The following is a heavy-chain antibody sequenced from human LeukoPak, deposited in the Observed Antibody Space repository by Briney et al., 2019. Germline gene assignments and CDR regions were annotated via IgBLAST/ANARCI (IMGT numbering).Heavy chain of an antibody. V-gene: IGHV1-69*04. Sequence: GASVKVSCKASGGTFSSYAISWVRQAPGQGLEWMGRIIPIFGIANYAQKFQGRVTITADKSTSTAYMELNSLRAEDTAVYYCASGRQLGYWGQGTLVTVSS. CDR1: GGTFSSYA. J-gene: IGHJ4*02. CDR2: IIPIFGIA. D-gene: IGHD6-13*01. CDR3: ASGRQLGY.